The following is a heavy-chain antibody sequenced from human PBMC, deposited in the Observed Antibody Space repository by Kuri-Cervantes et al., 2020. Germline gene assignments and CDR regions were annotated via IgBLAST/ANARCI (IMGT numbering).Heavy chain of an antibody. CDR2: IAYDGSAE. Sequence: GESLKISCAASGFTFSSYGVHWVRQAPGKGLGWVAAIAYDGSAEYYVDSLKGRFTISRDNSKNTLYLQMNSLRLEDTAVYYCAKGRYSGSDYRPEFDYWGQGTLVTVSS. J-gene: IGHJ4*02. V-gene: IGHV3-30*18. D-gene: IGHD1-26*01. CDR3: AKGRYSGSDYRPEFDY. CDR1: GFTFSSYG.